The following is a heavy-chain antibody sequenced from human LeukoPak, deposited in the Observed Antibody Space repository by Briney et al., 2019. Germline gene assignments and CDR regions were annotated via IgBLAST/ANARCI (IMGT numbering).Heavy chain of an antibody. D-gene: IGHD3-22*01. V-gene: IGHV1-18*01. J-gene: IGHJ4*02. CDR1: GYNFTTSG. CDR3: AREGPAPYDSSGPLDY. CDR2: ISPYNDNT. Sequence: ASVKVSCKASGYNFTTSGITWVRQAPGQGLEWMGWISPYNDNTKYSEKVQGRATMTRETPTSTAYMELRSLRSDDTAVYYCAREGPAPYDSSGPLDYWGQGTLVTVSS.